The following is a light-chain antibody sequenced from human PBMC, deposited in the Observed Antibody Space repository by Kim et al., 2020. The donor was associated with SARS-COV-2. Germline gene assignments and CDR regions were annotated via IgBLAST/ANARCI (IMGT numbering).Light chain of an antibody. Sequence: GQPVGTACTGTSRDISYFNYVSWYQQHPGQAPKLMIYDVSKRPSGVPDRFSGSKSGNTASLTISGLQAEDETDYYCCSYAGSTGVIFGGGTQLTVL. CDR1: SRDISYFNY. CDR3: CSYAGSTGVI. J-gene: IGLJ2*01. V-gene: IGLV2-11*03. CDR2: DVS.